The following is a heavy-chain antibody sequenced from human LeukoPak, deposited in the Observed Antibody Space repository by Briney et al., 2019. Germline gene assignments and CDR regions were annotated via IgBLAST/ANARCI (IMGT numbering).Heavy chain of an antibody. D-gene: IGHD4-17*01. V-gene: IGHV3-43*01. CDR2: ISWDGGST. CDR3: AKDPKRAGDLDYYFDY. J-gene: IGHJ4*02. CDR1: GSTFDDYT. Sequence: GGSLRLSCAASGSTFDDYTMHWVRQAPGKGLEWVSLISWDGGSTYYADSVKGRFTISRDNSKNSLYLQMSSLRTEDTALYYCAKDPKRAGDLDYYFDYWGQGTLVTVSS.